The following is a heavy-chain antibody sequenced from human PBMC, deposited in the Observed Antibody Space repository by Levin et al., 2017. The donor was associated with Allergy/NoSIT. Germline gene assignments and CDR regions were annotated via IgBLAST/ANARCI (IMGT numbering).Heavy chain of an antibody. CDR1: GFTFSSYW. V-gene: IGHV3-7*04. CDR3: ARDMDSSGFDY. D-gene: IGHD6-19*01. Sequence: LSLTCAASGFTFSSYWMSWVRQAPGKGLEWVANIKQDGSEKYYVDSVKGRFTISRDNAKNSLYLQMNSLRAEDTAVYYCARDMDSSGFDYWGQGTLVTVSS. J-gene: IGHJ4*02. CDR2: IKQDGSEK.